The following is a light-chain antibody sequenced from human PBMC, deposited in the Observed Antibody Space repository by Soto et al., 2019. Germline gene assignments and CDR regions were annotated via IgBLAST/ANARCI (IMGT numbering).Light chain of an antibody. CDR3: QQYNNWPPVGIFT. V-gene: IGKV3-15*01. J-gene: IGKJ3*01. CDR1: QSVSSN. CDR2: GAS. Sequence: EIVMTRSPATLSVSPGERATLSCRASQSVSSNLAWYQQKPGQAPRLLIYGASTRATGIPARFSGSGSGTEFTLTISSLQSEDFAVYYCQQYNNWPPVGIFTLGPGTKVDIK.